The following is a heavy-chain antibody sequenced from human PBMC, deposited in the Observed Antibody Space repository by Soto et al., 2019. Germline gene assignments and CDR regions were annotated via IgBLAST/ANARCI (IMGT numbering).Heavy chain of an antibody. CDR2: FDIAQNKT. J-gene: IGHJ4*02. D-gene: IGHD1-20*01. V-gene: IGHV1-24*01. CDR1: GYTLTELS. CDR3: ARDRSNNDY. Sequence: GASVKVSCKVSGYTLTELSMHWVRQAPGKGLEWMGCFDIAQNKTDYAQKFQGRVTMTADTSTTTAIMELRSLTSDDTAVYYCARDRSNNDYWGQGTLVTVSS.